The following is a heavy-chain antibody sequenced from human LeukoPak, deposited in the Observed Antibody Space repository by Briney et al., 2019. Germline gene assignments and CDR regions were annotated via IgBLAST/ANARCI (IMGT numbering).Heavy chain of an antibody. CDR1: GGYISSSSYY. J-gene: IGHJ4*02. CDR2: ITDDGST. V-gene: IGHV4-39*01. D-gene: IGHD3/OR15-3a*01. Sequence: SETLSLTCIVSGGYISSSSYYWGWIRQPPGKGLGWIGSITDDGSTSYNPSLKSRVTISVDTSKNQFSLKLSSVTAADTAVYYCAMYRGLTMFDYWGQGTLVTVSS. CDR3: AMYRGLTMFDY.